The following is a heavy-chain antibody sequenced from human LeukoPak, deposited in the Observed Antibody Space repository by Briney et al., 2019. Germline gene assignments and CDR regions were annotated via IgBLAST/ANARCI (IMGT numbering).Heavy chain of an antibody. J-gene: IGHJ6*04. CDR1: GFTFSSYS. V-gene: IGHV3-21*01. Sequence: GGSLRLSCAASGFTFSSYSMNWVRQAPGKGLEGGSSFSGSSSYIYYADSVKGRFTISRDNAKNSLYLQMNRLRAEDTAVYYCAREFRRNQWELPRWDDWGKGTTVTVSS. D-gene: IGHD1-26*01. CDR3: AREFRRNQWELPRWDD. CDR2: FSGSSSYI.